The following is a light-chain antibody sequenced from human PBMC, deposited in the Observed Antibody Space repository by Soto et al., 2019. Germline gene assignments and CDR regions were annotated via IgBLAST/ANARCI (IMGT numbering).Light chain of an antibody. CDR2: KAS. J-gene: IGKJ1*01. CDR1: RRFIRG. V-gene: IGKV1-5*03. Sequence: EIQMTQSLSTLLASERDRFTIISRAGRRFIRGLAWYQQKPGKAPKLLIYKASSLESGVPSRFSGSGSGTEFTLTISSLQPDDFATYYCQHYNSYFPTFGQGTKVEIK. CDR3: QHYNSYFPT.